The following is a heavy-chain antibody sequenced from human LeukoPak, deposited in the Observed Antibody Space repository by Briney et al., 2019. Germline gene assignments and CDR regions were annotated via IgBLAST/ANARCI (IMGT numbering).Heavy chain of an antibody. CDR2: IYYSGST. CDR3: ARDHSSGWERFDP. J-gene: IGHJ5*02. D-gene: IGHD6-25*01. Sequence: SETLSLTCTVSGGSISSSSYYWGWIRQPPGKGLEWIGSIYYSGSTYYNPSLKSRVTISVETSKNQFSLRLSSVTAADTAVYYCARDHSSGWERFDPRGQGTLVTVSS. V-gene: IGHV4-39*01. CDR1: GGSISSSSYY.